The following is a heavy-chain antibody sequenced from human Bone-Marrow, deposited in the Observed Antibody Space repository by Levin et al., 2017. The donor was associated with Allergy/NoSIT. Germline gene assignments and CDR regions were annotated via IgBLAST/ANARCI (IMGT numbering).Heavy chain of an antibody. CDR3: AKDPMWDRYNFDMDV. CDR1: GFTFNKYG. V-gene: IGHV3-23*01. J-gene: IGHJ6*02. CDR2: IGGSGIDS. D-gene: IGHD1-26*01. Sequence: GESLKISCTASGFTFNKYGLMWVRQAPGKGLEWVASIGGSGIDSNYADSVRGRFTITRDTNMIFLHINSLRVEDTAIYYCAKDPMWDRYNFDMDVWGQGTTVIVSS.